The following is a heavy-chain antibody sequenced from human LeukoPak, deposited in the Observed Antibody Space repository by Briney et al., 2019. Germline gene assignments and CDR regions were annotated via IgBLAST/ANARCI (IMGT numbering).Heavy chain of an antibody. CDR1: GGSISSSSYY. V-gene: IGHV4-39*07. D-gene: IGHD4-23*01. CDR3: AVRSIYGGFDY. CDR2: IYYSGST. Sequence: SETLSLTCTVSGGSISSSSYYWGWIRQPPGKGLEWIGSIYYSGSTYYNPSLKSRVTISVDTSKNQFSLKLSSVTAADTAVYYCAVRSIYGGFDYWGQGTLVTVSS. J-gene: IGHJ4*02.